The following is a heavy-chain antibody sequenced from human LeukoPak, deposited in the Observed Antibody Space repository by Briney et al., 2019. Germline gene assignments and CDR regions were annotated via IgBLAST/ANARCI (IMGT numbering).Heavy chain of an antibody. J-gene: IGHJ6*02. CDR3: ARDLPGVRYYYGLDV. V-gene: IGHV3-53*01. Sequence: GGSLRLSCAASGFTVSNNYMNWVRQTPGKGLEWVSDTYYGVTNYADSVKGRFTISRDNSENMLYLQMSSLRVDDTAVYYCARDLPGVRYYYGLDVWGQGTTVTV. CDR2: TYYGVT. D-gene: IGHD3-10*01. CDR1: GFTVSNNY.